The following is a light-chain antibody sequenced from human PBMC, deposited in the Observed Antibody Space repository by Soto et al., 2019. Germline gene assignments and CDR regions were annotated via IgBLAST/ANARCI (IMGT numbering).Light chain of an antibody. CDR2: WAS. Sequence: IVMTQSPDSLAVSLGERATINCKSSQSVLYSSNNKNYLAWYQQKPGQPPKLLIYWASTRESGVPDRFSGSGSGTDFTLTISSLQAEDVAVYYCQQYSIIPLTSGPGTKVDIK. J-gene: IGKJ3*01. CDR3: QQYSIIPLT. CDR1: QSVLYSSNNKNY. V-gene: IGKV4-1*01.